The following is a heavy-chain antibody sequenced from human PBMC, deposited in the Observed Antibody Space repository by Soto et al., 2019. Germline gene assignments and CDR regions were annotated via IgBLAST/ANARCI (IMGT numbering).Heavy chain of an antibody. J-gene: IGHJ4*02. V-gene: IGHV3-23*01. Sequence: GGSLRLSCAASGFTFSSYAMSWVRQAPGKGLEWVSAISGSGGSTYYADSVKGRFTISRDNSKNTLYLQMNSLRVEDTAVYYCAKGLGYCSSTSCYASNSDYFDYWGQGTLVTVSS. D-gene: IGHD2-2*01. CDR3: AKGLGYCSSTSCYASNSDYFDY. CDR1: GFTFSSYA. CDR2: ISGSGGST.